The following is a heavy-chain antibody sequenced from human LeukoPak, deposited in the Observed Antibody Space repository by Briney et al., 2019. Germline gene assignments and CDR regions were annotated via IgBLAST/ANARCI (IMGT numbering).Heavy chain of an antibody. CDR3: ARDKRVAVAGTYIYYYYMDV. CDR1: GGSVSGYY. V-gene: IGHV4-59*02. D-gene: IGHD6-19*01. J-gene: IGHJ6*03. CDR2: IHYSGST. Sequence: KASETLSLTCTVSGGSVSGYYWSWIRQPPGKGLQWIGYIHYSGSTNYNPSLKSRLTISVDTSKNQFSLKLSSVTAADTAVYYCARDKRVAVAGTYIYYYYMDVWGNGTTVT.